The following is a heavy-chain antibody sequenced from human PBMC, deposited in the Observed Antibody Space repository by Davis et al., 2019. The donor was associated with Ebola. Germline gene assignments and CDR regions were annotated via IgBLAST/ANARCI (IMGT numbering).Heavy chain of an antibody. D-gene: IGHD2-21*02. V-gene: IGHV3-33*01. CDR2: IWYDGSNK. CDR1: GFTFSSYG. CDR3: ARVGPYCGGDCYYYYYYGMDV. Sequence: SLKISCAASGFTFSSYGMHWVRQAPGKGLEWVAVIWYDGSNKYYADSVKGRFTISRDNSKNTLYLQMNSLRAEDTAVYYCARVGPYCGGDCYYYYYYGMDVWGQGTTVTVSS. J-gene: IGHJ6*02.